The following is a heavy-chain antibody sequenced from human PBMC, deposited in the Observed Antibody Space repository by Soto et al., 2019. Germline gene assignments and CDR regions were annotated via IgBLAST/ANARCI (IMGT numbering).Heavy chain of an antibody. J-gene: IGHJ6*02. Sequence: QVQLVQSGAEVKKPGSSVKVSCKASGGTFSSYAISWVRQAPGQGLEWMGGIIPIFSTANYAQKFQGRVTITADESTSSAYMELSSLRSEDTAVYYCARGYVVVVSGEAYYYGMDVWGQGTTVTVSS. V-gene: IGHV1-69*01. CDR1: GGTFSSYA. CDR2: IIPIFSTA. D-gene: IGHD2-15*01. CDR3: ARGYVVVVSGEAYYYGMDV.